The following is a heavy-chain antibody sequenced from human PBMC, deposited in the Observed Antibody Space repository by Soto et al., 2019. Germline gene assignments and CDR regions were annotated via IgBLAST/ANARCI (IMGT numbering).Heavy chain of an antibody. CDR3: ATPAEPLDTAMLKGLAH. J-gene: IGHJ4*02. Sequence: QVQLVQSGAEVKKPGSSVQVSCKASGGTFSNTAFIWVRQAPGQGLEWMGGVIPIFGAPNYAQKFQGRLLISAYDSARKAYMELNTLTSEDTAVYYCATPAEPLDTAMLKGLAHWGQGTLVTVSS. V-gene: IGHV1-69*01. CDR2: VIPIFGAP. CDR1: GGTFSNTA. D-gene: IGHD5-18*01.